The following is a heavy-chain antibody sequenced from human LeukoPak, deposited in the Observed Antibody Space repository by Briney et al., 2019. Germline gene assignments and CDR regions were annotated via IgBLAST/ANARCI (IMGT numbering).Heavy chain of an antibody. J-gene: IGHJ6*02. CDR2: IHDSGST. CDR1: GGSISSYY. V-gene: IGHV4-59*08. Sequence: SETLSLTCTVSGGSISSYYWSWIRQPPGKGLEWIGYIHDSGSTNYNPSLESRVTISVDTSKNQFSLKLSSVTAADTAVYYCARHLQYYGSGSYYAYYYCGMDVWGQGTTVTVS. D-gene: IGHD3-10*01. CDR3: ARHLQYYGSGSYYAYYYCGMDV.